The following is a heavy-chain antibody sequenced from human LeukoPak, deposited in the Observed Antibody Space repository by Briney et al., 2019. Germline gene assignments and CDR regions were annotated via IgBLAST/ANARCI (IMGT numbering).Heavy chain of an antibody. CDR2: IYYSGST. Sequence: SETLSLICTVSGGSISSYYWSWIRQPPGKGLEWIGYIYYSGSTNYNPSLKSRVTISVDTSKNQFSLKLSSVTAADTAVYYCARGVEYSSSSGLGYWGQGTLVTVSS. D-gene: IGHD6-6*01. V-gene: IGHV4-59*01. CDR3: ARGVEYSSSSGLGY. J-gene: IGHJ4*02. CDR1: GGSISSYY.